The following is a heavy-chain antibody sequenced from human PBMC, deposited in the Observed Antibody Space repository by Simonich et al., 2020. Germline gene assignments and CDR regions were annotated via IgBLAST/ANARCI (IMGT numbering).Heavy chain of an antibody. CDR2: INPNRGGT. J-gene: IGHJ3*02. CDR1: GYTFTGYY. CDR3: ARGPRWTGDDAFDI. Sequence: QVQLVQSGAEVKKPGASVKVSCKASGYTFTGYYMHWVRQAPGQGLEWMGWINPNRGGTTYAQKFQGRVTMTRDTSISTAYMERSRLRSDDTAVYYCARGPRWTGDDAFDIWGQGTMVTVSS. D-gene: IGHD7-27*01. V-gene: IGHV1-2*02.